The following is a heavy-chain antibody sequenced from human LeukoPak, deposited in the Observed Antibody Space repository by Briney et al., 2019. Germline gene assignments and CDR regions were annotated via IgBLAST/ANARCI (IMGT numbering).Heavy chain of an antibody. Sequence: GAPVKVSCKASGYPFTKFGISWVRQAPGQGLEWMGWISSYNGDTNYAQKLQGRVTLTTDTPTTTVYMELRSLRSDDTAVYYCARDPSNTSGWKTWFDTWGQGTPVTVSS. D-gene: IGHD6-19*01. V-gene: IGHV1-18*01. J-gene: IGHJ5*02. CDR1: GYPFTKFG. CDR2: ISSYNGDT. CDR3: ARDPSNTSGWKTWFDT.